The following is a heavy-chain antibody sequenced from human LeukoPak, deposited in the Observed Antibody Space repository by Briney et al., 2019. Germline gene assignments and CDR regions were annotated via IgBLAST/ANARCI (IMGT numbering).Heavy chain of an antibody. V-gene: IGHV3-21*01. Sequence: GGSLRLSCAASGFTFSSYSMNWVRQAPGKGLEWVSSISSSSSYIYYADSVKGRFTISRDNAKNSLYLQMNSLRAEDTAVYSCARAGDVDTAMVFQYFDYWGQGTLVTVSS. J-gene: IGHJ4*02. CDR2: ISSSSSYI. CDR1: GFTFSSYS. CDR3: ARAGDVDTAMVFQYFDY. D-gene: IGHD5-18*01.